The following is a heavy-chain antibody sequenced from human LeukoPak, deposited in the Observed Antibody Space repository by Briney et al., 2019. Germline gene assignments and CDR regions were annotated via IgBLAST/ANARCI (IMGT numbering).Heavy chain of an antibody. J-gene: IGHJ4*02. CDR2: IYPRDGST. CDR1: GYTFTSNY. CDR3: ARDQEGFDY. Sequence: ASVKVSCKASGYTFTSNYIHWVRQAPEQGLEWMGMIYPRDGSTSYAQKFQGRVTVTRDTSTSTVHMELSGLRSEDTAVYYCARDQEGFDYWGQGTLVNVSS. V-gene: IGHV1-46*01.